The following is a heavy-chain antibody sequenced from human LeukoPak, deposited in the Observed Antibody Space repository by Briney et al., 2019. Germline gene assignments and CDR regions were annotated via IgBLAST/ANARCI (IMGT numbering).Heavy chain of an antibody. CDR3: ARDHNDGYNFY. Sequence: GGSLRLSCVASGFAFSRDWMTWVRQAPGKGLEWLDNIKEDGSAKYYVDSVKGRFIISRDNAKNSLYLQMNSLRVEDTAVYFCARDHNDGYNFYWGQGAVVTVSS. CDR2: IKEDGSAK. D-gene: IGHD3-22*01. J-gene: IGHJ4*02. CDR1: GFAFSRDW. V-gene: IGHV3-7*01.